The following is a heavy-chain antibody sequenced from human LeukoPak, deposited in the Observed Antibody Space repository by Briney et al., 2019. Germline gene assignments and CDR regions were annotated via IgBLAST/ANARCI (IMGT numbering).Heavy chain of an antibody. Sequence: SEAPSLTRSVCCGSISSYFGSWIRQPAGERLEWSGRIYTSGSTNYNPSLKSRVTMSVDTSKHQFSLKLSSVTAADTAVYYCARDSSVIWFDPWGQGTLVTVSS. J-gene: IGHJ5*02. CDR1: CGSISSYF. CDR2: IYTSGST. CDR3: ARDSSVIWFDP. V-gene: IGHV4-4*07. D-gene: IGHD3-22*01.